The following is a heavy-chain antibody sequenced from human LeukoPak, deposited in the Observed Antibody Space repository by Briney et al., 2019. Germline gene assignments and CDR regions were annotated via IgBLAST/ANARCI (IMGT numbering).Heavy chain of an antibody. CDR3: ARGSRLAGTSHTVDV. CDR1: GVSITTYY. Sequence: SETLSLTCTVSGVSITTYYWSWIRQPPGKGLEWIGYIYYSGSTNYNPSLKSRVTISVDTSKNQFSLKLSSVTAADTAVYYCARGSRLAGTSHTVDVWGKGTTVTVSS. D-gene: IGHD6-19*01. J-gene: IGHJ6*03. V-gene: IGHV4-59*12. CDR2: IYYSGST.